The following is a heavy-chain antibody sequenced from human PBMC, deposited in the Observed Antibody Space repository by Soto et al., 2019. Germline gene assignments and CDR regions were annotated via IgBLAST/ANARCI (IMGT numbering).Heavy chain of an antibody. Sequence: ASVKVSCKASGYTFTSYGISWVRQAPGQGLEWMGWISAYNGNTKYAQKLQGRVTMTTDTSTSTGYMELRSLRYDDTAVYYCARELAWSYDDFWSGDYYCYYCMYVWGQGTTVTVSS. V-gene: IGHV1-18*01. D-gene: IGHD3-3*01. CDR1: GYTFTSYG. CDR2: ISAYNGNT. CDR3: ARELAWSYDDFWSGDYYCYYCMYV. J-gene: IGHJ6*02.